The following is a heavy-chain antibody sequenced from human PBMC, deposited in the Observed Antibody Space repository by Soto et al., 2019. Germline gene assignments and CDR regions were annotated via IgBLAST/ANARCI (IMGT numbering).Heavy chain of an antibody. D-gene: IGHD6-13*01. V-gene: IGHV4-34*01. CDR1: GGSFSGYY. CDR3: ARVVSSSWYFDY. CDR2: INHSGST. Sequence: SETLSLTCAVYGGSFSGYYWSWIRQPPGKGLEWIGEINHSGSTNYNPSLKSRVTISVDTSKNQFSLKLSSVTTADTAVYYCARVVSSSWYFDYWGQGTLVTVSS. J-gene: IGHJ4*02.